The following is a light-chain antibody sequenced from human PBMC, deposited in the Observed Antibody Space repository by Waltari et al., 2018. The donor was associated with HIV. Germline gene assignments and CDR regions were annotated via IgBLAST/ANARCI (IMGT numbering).Light chain of an antibody. CDR2: GDT. CDR3: QSFDSSLSNLVV. CDR1: SSNIGAGHD. J-gene: IGLJ2*01. V-gene: IGLV1-40*01. Sequence: QAVLTQPPSVSGAPGQRVTISCTGSSSNIGAGHDVHWYQQLPGTAPKLLINGDTHRPSGVPDRFSGSKSGTSASLAIAGLQTEDEAVFYCQSFDSSLSNLVVFGGGTKVTVL.